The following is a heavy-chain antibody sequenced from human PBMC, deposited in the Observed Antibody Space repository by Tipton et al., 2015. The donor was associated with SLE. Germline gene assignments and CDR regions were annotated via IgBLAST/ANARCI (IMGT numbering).Heavy chain of an antibody. CDR2: IYYSGSS. CDR3: ARRTVTTGGFDY. V-gene: IGHV4-59*12. J-gene: IGHJ4*02. D-gene: IGHD4-17*01. CDR1: GGSISSYY. Sequence: TLSLTCTVSGGSISSYYWSWIRQPPGKGLEWIGYIYYSGSSNYNPSLKSRVTISVDTSKNQFSLKVTSVTAADTAVYYCARRTVTTGGFDYWGQGTLVTVSS.